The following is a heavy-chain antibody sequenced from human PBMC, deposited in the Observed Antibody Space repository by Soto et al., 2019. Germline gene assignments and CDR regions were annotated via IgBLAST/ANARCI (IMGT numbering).Heavy chain of an antibody. CDR3: ARGGISHWAYFYYMDV. Sequence: SETLSLTCVVSVGSISDYFCRWIRQPPGLALERIEEINNLRSINYNPSLKSRDTIPVDTSKNQFSLTLNSVTAADTATYYCARGGISHWAYFYYMDVWDRGTTVS. CDR2: INNLRSI. J-gene: IGHJ6*03. V-gene: IGHV4-34*01. CDR1: VGSISDYF. D-gene: IGHD2-21*01.